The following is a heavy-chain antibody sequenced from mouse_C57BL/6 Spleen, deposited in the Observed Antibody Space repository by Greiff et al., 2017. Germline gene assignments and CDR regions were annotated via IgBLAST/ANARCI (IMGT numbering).Heavy chain of an antibody. CDR1: GYTFTVYE. CDR2: IDPETGGT. CDR3: TREDYGSSFFDY. D-gene: IGHD1-1*01. J-gene: IGHJ2*01. Sequence: QVQLQQSGAELVRPGASVPLSCKASGYTFTVYEMHWVKQTPVHGLEWIGAIDPETGGTAYNQKFKGKAILTADKSSSTAYMELRSLTSEDSAVYYCTREDYGSSFFDYWGQGTTLTVAS. V-gene: IGHV1-15*01.